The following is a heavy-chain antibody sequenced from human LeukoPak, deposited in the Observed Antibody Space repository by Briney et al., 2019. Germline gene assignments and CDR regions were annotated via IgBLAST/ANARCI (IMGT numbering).Heavy chain of an antibody. D-gene: IGHD5-18*01. J-gene: IGHJ4*02. Sequence: SETLSLTCTVSGYSINSGYYWGWIRQPPGKGLEWIGSIYHSGNTYYNPSLKSRVTISVDTSKNHFSLKLSSVTAADTAVYYCARLDTTRSTSNVFDYWGQGTLVTVSS. CDR1: GYSINSGYY. V-gene: IGHV4-38-2*02. CDR2: IYHSGNT. CDR3: ARLDTTRSTSNVFDY.